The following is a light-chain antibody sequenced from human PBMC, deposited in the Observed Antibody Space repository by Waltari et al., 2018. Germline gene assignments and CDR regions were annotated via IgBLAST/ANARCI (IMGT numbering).Light chain of an antibody. V-gene: IGKV3-20*01. CDR1: QSVNRT. J-gene: IGKJ1*01. Sequence: EIVLTQSHGTLSLSPGERATLSCRASQSVNRTLAWYQQKPGQAPKLLIYGASIRATGIPDRFTGSGSGTDFSLTISSLEPEDFAIYFCQHYVRLPATFGQGTKVEIK. CDR2: GAS. CDR3: QHYVRLPAT.